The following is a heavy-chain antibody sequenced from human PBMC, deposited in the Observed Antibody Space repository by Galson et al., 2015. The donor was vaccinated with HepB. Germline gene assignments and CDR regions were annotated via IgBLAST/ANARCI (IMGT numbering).Heavy chain of an antibody. J-gene: IGHJ5*02. D-gene: IGHD6-19*01. CDR1: GFTVSSNY. Sequence: SLRLSCAASGFTVSSNYMSWVRQAPGKGLEWVSVIYSGGSTYYADSVKGRFTISRDNSKNTLYLQMNSLRAEDTAVYYCARGISSSGWYEVSGWFDPWGQGTLVTVSS. CDR3: ARGISSSGWYEVSGWFDP. V-gene: IGHV3-53*01. CDR2: IYSGGST.